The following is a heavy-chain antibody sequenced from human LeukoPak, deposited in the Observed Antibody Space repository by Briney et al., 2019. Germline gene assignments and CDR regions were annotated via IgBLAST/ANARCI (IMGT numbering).Heavy chain of an antibody. V-gene: IGHV4-39*01. Sequence: SETLSLTCTVSGGSISSSSYYWGWIRQPPGKGLEWIGSIYYSGSTYYNPSLKSRVTISVDTSKNQFSLKLSSVTAADTAVYYCARGRYGDHGLDYWGQGTLVTVSS. D-gene: IGHD4-17*01. CDR3: ARGRYGDHGLDY. CDR1: GGSISSSSYY. J-gene: IGHJ4*02. CDR2: IYYSGST.